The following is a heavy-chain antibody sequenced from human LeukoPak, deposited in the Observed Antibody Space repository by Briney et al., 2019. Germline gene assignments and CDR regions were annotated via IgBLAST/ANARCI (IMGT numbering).Heavy chain of an antibody. J-gene: IGHJ5*02. CDR1: VDSSSSRVW. V-gene: IGHV4-4*02. CDR2: SDHSGST. D-gene: IGHD2-15*01. Sequence: AETLSLTCAVSVDSSSSRVWLNWVRQPPGRGLDWIGESDHSGSTNYNPSLKRRVTISGDKSKNQVSVNLSSVTAADTAVYYCARQRPAVATAWFDPWGQGTLVTVSS. CDR3: ARQRPAVATAWFDP.